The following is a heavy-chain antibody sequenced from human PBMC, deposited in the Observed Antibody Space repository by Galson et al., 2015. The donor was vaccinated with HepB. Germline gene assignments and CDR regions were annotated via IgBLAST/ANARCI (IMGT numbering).Heavy chain of an antibody. CDR2: IRYGGSNK. Sequence: SLRLSCAASGFTFSSYGMHWVRQAPGKGLEWVAFIRYGGSNKYYADSVKGRFTISRDNSKNTLYLQMNSLRAEDTAVYYCARSPLRSVALYYFDYWGQGTLVTVSS. CDR1: GFTFSSYG. D-gene: IGHD6-19*01. V-gene: IGHV3-30*02. CDR3: ARSPLRSVALYYFDY. J-gene: IGHJ4*02.